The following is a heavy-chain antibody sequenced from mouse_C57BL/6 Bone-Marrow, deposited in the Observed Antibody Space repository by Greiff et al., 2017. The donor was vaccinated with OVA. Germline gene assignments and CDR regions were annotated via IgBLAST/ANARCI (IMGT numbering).Heavy chain of an antibody. V-gene: IGHV1-76*01. CDR3: ARFITTHYYFDY. CDR1: GYTFTDYY. CDR2: IYPGSGNT. J-gene: IGHJ2*01. D-gene: IGHD1-1*01. Sequence: QVQLQQSGAELVRPGASVKLSCKASGYTFTDYYINWVKQRPGQGLEWIARIYPGSGNTYYNEKFKGKATLTAEKSSSTAYMQLSSLTSEDSAVYFCARFITTHYYFDYWGQGTTLTVSS.